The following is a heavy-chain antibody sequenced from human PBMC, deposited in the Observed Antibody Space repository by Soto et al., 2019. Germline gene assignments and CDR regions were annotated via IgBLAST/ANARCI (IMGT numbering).Heavy chain of an antibody. CDR3: ARGRHNYGSGVRWTPYNYYGIDV. D-gene: IGHD3-10*01. J-gene: IGHJ6*02. CDR1: GGSFSGYY. V-gene: IGHV4-34*01. CDR2: INHSGST. Sequence: SETLSLTCAVYGGSFSGYYWSWIRQPPGKGLEWIGEINHSGSTNYNPSLKSRVTISVDTSKNQFSLKLSSVTAADTAVYYCARGRHNYGSGVRWTPYNYYGIDVCGQGTTVTVPS.